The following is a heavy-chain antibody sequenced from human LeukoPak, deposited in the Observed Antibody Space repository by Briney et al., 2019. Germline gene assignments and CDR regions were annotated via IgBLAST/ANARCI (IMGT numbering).Heavy chain of an antibody. V-gene: IGHV4-59*01. CDR2: IYSSGST. Sequence: SETLSLTCTVSGGSINSYYWSWIRQPPGKGQEWIGYIYSSGSTNYNPSLKSRVIISVDTSKNQFSLKLSSVTAADTAVYFCARFSGGTTSWGQGTLVTVSS. CDR3: ARFSGGTTS. CDR1: GGSINSYY. J-gene: IGHJ4*02. D-gene: IGHD2-15*01.